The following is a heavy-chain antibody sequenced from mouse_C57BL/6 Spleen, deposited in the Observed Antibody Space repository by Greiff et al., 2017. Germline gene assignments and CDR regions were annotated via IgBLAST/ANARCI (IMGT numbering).Heavy chain of an antibody. J-gene: IGHJ1*03. CDR1: GYTFTSYG. CDR2: IYPRSGNT. CDR3: ARDYYGSSPYWYFDV. Sequence: VKLMESGAELARPGASVKLSCKASGYTFTSYGISWVKQRTGQGLEWIGEIYPRSGNTYYNEKFKGKATLTADKSSSTAYMELRSLTSEDSAVYFCARDYYGSSPYWYFDVWGTGTTVTVSS. D-gene: IGHD1-1*01. V-gene: IGHV1-81*01.